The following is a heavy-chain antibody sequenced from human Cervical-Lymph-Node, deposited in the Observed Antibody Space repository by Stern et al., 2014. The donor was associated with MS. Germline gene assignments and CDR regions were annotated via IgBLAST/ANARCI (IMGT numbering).Heavy chain of an antibody. CDR3: ARDWGYYDSSGYYWDGFDY. Sequence: QVQLVQSGAEVKKPGASVKVSCKASGYTFTSYGISWVRQATGQGLEWMGWISAYNGNTNYAQKLQGRVTMTTDTSTSTAYMELRSLRSDDTAVYYCARDWGYYDSSGYYWDGFDYWGQGTLVTVSS. CDR1: GYTFTSYG. V-gene: IGHV1-18*01. D-gene: IGHD3-22*01. CDR2: ISAYNGNT. J-gene: IGHJ4*02.